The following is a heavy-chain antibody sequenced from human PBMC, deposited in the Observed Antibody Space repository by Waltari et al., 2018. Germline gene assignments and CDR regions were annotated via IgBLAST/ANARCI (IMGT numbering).Heavy chain of an antibody. V-gene: IGHV1-69*12. J-gene: IGHJ6*02. CDR2: FIRSFVKA. D-gene: IGHD2-2*02. CDR1: EGTFSSYA. CDR3: ARWRVVTAAIFYYYYGMDV. Sequence: QVQLVQSGAEVKKPGSSVKVSCKASEGTFSSYAISWVRKAPGQGLEWMGGFIRSFVKANYDQNFEGGVTITAEESTRTAYMELSSLRSEDTAVYYCARWRVVTAAIFYYYYGMDVWGQGTTVTVSS.